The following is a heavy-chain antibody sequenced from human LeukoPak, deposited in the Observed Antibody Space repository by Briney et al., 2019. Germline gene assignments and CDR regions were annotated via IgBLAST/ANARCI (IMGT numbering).Heavy chain of an antibody. V-gene: IGHV4-31*03. CDR2: IYYSGST. CDR3: ARHAQRSGDLGSARNFDF. CDR1: GGSISSGGYY. Sequence: SQTLSLTCTVSGGSISSGGYYWSWIRQHPGKGLEWIGYIYYSGSTYYNPSLKSRVTISVDTSKNQFSLKLSSVTAADTAVYYCARHAQRSGDLGSARNFDFWGQGTLVTVSS. J-gene: IGHJ4*02. D-gene: IGHD7-27*01.